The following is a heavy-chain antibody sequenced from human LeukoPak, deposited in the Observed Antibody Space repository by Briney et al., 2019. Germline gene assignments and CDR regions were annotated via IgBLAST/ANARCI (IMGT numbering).Heavy chain of an antibody. D-gene: IGHD1-1*01. J-gene: IGHJ3*02. CDR3: ARDGYINDAFDI. Sequence: PSETLSLTCTVSGDSLTTDDSFWSWIRQFPGKGLEWIGYIHYRGTTNYNPSLKCRLSMSIDMSKDQFSLNLTSVTAADTAIHYCARDGYINDAFDIWGQGIVVTVSS. CDR2: IHYRGTT. V-gene: IGHV4-31*03. CDR1: GDSLTTDDSF.